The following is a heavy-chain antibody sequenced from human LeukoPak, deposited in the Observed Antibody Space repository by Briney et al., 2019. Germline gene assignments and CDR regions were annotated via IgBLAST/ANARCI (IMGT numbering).Heavy chain of an antibody. J-gene: IGHJ5*02. Sequence: ASVKVSCKASGYTFTSYGISWVRQAPGQGLEWMGWISAYNGNTNYAQKLQGRATMTTDTSTSTAYMELRSLRSDDTAVYYCARDWGIVGATTRGPVNWFDPWGQGTLVTVSS. CDR3: ARDWGIVGATTRGPVNWFDP. CDR1: GYTFTSYG. CDR2: ISAYNGNT. D-gene: IGHD1-26*01. V-gene: IGHV1-18*01.